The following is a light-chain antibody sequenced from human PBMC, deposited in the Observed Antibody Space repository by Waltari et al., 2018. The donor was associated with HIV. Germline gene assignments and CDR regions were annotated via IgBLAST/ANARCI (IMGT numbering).Light chain of an antibody. V-gene: IGKV3-20*01. Sequence: ELVLTQSPGTLSLSPGARATLSCRASQRVSSSYLAWYQQKPGQAPRLLIYGASSRATGIADRFSGSGSETDFTLTISRLEPEDFAVYYCQQYGSSPFTFGPGTKVDIK. J-gene: IGKJ3*01. CDR3: QQYGSSPFT. CDR1: QRVSSSY. CDR2: GAS.